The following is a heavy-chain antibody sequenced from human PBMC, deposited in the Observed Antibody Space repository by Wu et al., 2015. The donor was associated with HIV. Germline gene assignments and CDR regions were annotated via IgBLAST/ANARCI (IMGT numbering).Heavy chain of an antibody. CDR3: AAEIYDSSGYGAFDI. D-gene: IGHD3-22*01. Sequence: QVELVQSGAEVKKSGASMKVSCKTSGYTFTSYSISWVRQAPGHGLEWMGWISPYNGNTNYAQKFQGRVTMTTDTSTRTAYMELRSLKSDDTAVYYCAAEIYDSSGYGAFDIWGQGTMVTVSS. CDR1: GYTFTSYS. V-gene: IGHV1-18*01. CDR2: ISPYNGNT. J-gene: IGHJ3*02.